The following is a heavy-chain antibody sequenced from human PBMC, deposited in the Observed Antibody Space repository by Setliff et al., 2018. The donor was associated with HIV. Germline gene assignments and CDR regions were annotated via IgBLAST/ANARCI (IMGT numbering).Heavy chain of an antibody. Sequence: GGSLRLSCATSGFTFSNFWMTWVRQAPGKGLEWVANIKEDGSETFYVDSVKGRFTMSRDNAKKLVYLEMNSLKVEDTAVYYCARLAGKSILEWLSPDAFDIWGQGTMVTVSS. D-gene: IGHD3-3*01. CDR2: IKEDGSET. CDR1: GFTFSNFW. V-gene: IGHV3-7*01. J-gene: IGHJ3*02. CDR3: ARLAGKSILEWLSPDAFDI.